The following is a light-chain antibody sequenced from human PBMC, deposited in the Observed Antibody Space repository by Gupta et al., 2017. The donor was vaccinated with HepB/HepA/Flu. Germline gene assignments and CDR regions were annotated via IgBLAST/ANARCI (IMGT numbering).Light chain of an antibody. Sequence: DIQLTQSPSFLSASVGDRVTITCRASQDINSYLIWYQQKPGKAPNLLIYTASTLQGGVPSRFSGSGSGTEFTLTISSLQPEDFATYYCQHVNSSPLTFGQGTQLDIK. V-gene: IGKV1-9*01. CDR3: QHVNSSPLT. CDR1: QDINSY. CDR2: TAS. J-gene: IGKJ5*01.